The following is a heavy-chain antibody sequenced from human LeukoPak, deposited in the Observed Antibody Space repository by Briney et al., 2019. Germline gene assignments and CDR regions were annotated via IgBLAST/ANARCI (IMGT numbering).Heavy chain of an antibody. CDR2: IKRKTDGETK. CDR3: TTAYYYGSGSPRVY. V-gene: IGHV3-15*01. CDR1: VFTFSNVC. J-gene: IGHJ4*02. Sequence: GESLRLSCAVSVFTFSNVCMIWVREARGKGREGGGRIKRKTDGETKDYAAPVKGRFTTSRDDSKNTLYLQMNSLTTEDTAVYYCTTAYYYGSGSPRVYWGQGTLVTVSS. D-gene: IGHD3-10*01.